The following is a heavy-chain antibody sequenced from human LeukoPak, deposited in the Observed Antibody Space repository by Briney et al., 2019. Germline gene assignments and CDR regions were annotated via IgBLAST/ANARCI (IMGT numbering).Heavy chain of an antibody. Sequence: ASVKVSCKASGYTFTSYGISWVRQAPGQGLEWMGGISAYNGNTNYAQKLQGRVTMTTNTSTSTAYMELRSLRSDDTAVYYCARAREDIVVVPISLDPWGQGTLVTVSS. J-gene: IGHJ5*02. CDR2: ISAYNGNT. CDR3: ARAREDIVVVPISLDP. V-gene: IGHV1-18*01. D-gene: IGHD2-2*01. CDR1: GYTFTSYG.